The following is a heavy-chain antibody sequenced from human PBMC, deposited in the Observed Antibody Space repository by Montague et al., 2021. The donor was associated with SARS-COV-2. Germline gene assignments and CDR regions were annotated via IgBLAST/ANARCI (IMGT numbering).Heavy chain of an antibody. CDR2: THHTGGT. V-gene: IGHV4-4*02. CDR1: GASIRQAFW. CDR3: ASHPVWQQLIT. Sequence: SETRSLTCSVSGASIRQAFWWSWVRQPPGKGLEWIAETHHTGGTNYNPSLASRVTISLDYSNNQVSLMLSSVTAADTAMYYCASHPVWQQLITWGQGTLVSVSP. J-gene: IGHJ5*02. D-gene: IGHD6-13*01.